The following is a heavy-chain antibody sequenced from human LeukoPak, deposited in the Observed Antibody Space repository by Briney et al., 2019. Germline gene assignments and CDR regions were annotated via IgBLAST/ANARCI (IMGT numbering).Heavy chain of an antibody. Sequence: AASVKVSCKASGYTFTSYDINWVRQAPGQGLEWMGWISAYNGNTNYAQKLQGRVTMTTDTSTSTAYMELRSLRSDDTAVYYCARVREYYYDSSGYWVTNWFDPWGQGTLVTVSS. J-gene: IGHJ5*02. CDR3: ARVREYYYDSSGYWVTNWFDP. V-gene: IGHV1-18*01. D-gene: IGHD3-22*01. CDR2: ISAYNGNT. CDR1: GYTFTSYD.